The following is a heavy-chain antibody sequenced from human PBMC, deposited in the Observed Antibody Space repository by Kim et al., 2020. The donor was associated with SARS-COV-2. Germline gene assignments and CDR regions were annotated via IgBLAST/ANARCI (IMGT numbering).Heavy chain of an antibody. V-gene: IGHV3-49*04. CDR2: IRSKAYGGTT. Sequence: GGSLRLSCTASGFTFGDYAMSWVRQAPGKGLEWVGFIRSKAYGGTTEYAASVKGRFTISRDDSKSIAYLQMNSLKTEDTAVYYCTRSPTYYYDSSGYSKPDDAFDIWGQGTMVTVSS. D-gene: IGHD3-22*01. CDR3: TRSPTYYYDSSGYSKPDDAFDI. CDR1: GFTFGDYA. J-gene: IGHJ3*02.